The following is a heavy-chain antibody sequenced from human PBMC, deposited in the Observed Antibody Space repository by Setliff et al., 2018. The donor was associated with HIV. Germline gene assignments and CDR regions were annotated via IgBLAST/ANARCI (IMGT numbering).Heavy chain of an antibody. J-gene: IGHJ4*02. CDR3: AKGCGGAGFCYYADY. CDR1: GFTFSNYA. Sequence: PGGSLRLSCAASGFTFSNYAMHWVRQAPGKGLEWVAVISYDGSNKYYADSVKGRFTISRDNSKNTLYLHMNNLRGDDTAVYYCAKGCGGAGFCYYADYWGQGTVVTVSS. D-gene: IGHD2-21*01. V-gene: IGHV3-30-3*01. CDR2: ISYDGSNK.